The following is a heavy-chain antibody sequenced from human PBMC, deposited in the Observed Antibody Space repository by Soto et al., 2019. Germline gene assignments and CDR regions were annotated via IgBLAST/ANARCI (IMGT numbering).Heavy chain of an antibody. V-gene: IGHV1-18*01. CDR1: GYTFTTYG. CDR2: ISAYNGNT. Sequence: QVQLVQSGAEVKKPGASVKVSCKASGYTFTTYGISWVRQAPGQGLEWMGWISAYNGNTKYVQRLQGRVTMTTDTSTSTAYMELRSLSSDDTAVYYCARDLIAVRPGWFDPWGQGTLVTVSS. CDR3: ARDLIAVRPGWFDP. J-gene: IGHJ5*02. D-gene: IGHD6-6*01.